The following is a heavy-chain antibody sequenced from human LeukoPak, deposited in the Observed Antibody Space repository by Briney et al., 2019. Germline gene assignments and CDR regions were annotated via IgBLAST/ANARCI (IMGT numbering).Heavy chain of an antibody. V-gene: IGHV4-39*01. Sequence: SETLSLTCTVSGGSISSSSYYWGWIRQPPGKGLEWIGSIYYSGSTCYNPSLKSRVTISVDTSKNQFSLKLSSVTAADTAVYYCARLPDYYDSSGPGWGQGTLVTVSS. D-gene: IGHD3-22*01. J-gene: IGHJ4*02. CDR3: ARLPDYYDSSGPG. CDR2: IYYSGST. CDR1: GGSISSSSYY.